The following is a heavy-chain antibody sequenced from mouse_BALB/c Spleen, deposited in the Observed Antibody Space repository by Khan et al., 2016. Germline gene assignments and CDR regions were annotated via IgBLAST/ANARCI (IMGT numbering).Heavy chain of an antibody. CDR2: ISYSGST. Sequence: VQLQQSGPSLVKPSQTLSLTCSVTGDSITSGYWNWIRKFPGNKLEYMGYISYSGSTYYNPSLKSRISITRDTSKNQYYLQLNSVTTEDTATYYCARDYYGSIRYYYAMDYWGQGTPVTVSS. V-gene: IGHV3-8*02. CDR1: GDSITSGY. J-gene: IGHJ4*01. D-gene: IGHD1-1*01. CDR3: ARDYYGSIRYYYAMDY.